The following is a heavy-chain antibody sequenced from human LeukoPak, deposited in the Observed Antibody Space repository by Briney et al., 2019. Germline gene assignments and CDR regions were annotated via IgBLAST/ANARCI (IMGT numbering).Heavy chain of an antibody. CDR1: GGSISSSSDY. Sequence: SETLSLTCTVSGGSISSSSDYWGWIRQAPGKGLEWIGSIYYHENTYYNSSLKSRVTISVDTSKNQFSLKLNSVTAADTAVYFCARRAYSAAYWKHFDYWGQGALVTVSS. J-gene: IGHJ4*02. CDR2: IYYHENT. V-gene: IGHV4-39*01. CDR3: ARRAYSAAYWKHFDY. D-gene: IGHD1-1*01.